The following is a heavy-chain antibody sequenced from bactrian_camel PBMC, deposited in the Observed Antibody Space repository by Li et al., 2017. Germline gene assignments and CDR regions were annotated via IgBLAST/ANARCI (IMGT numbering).Heavy chain of an antibody. D-gene: IGHD7*01. Sequence: VQLVESGGGSVQPGGSLRLSCAASGITFGSSDMSWVRQGPGKGLEWASASNGGGSSTYYADSVKGRFTISRDNAKNTLYLRMNSLKTEDTGVYYCAAQRGGYYGTYAFDYWGQETQVTV. CDR1: GITFGSSD. CDR3: AAQRGGYYGTYAFDY. V-gene: IGHV3S40*01. J-gene: IGHJ4*01. CDR2: SNGGGSST.